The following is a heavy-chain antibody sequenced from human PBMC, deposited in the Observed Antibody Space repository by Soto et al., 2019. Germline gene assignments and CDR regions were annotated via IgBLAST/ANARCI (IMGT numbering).Heavy chain of an antibody. V-gene: IGHV1-69*08. CDR3: ARDPNDYYGSGSSNNWFDP. D-gene: IGHD3-10*01. J-gene: IGHJ5*02. Sequence: QVQLVQSGAEVKKPGSSVKVSCKASGGTFSSYTISWVRQAPGQGLEWMGRIIPILGIANYAQKFQGRVTITADKSTSPAYMDPSSLRSEDTAVYYCARDPNDYYGSGSSNNWFDPSGQGTLVTVSS. CDR2: IIPILGIA. CDR1: GGTFSSYT.